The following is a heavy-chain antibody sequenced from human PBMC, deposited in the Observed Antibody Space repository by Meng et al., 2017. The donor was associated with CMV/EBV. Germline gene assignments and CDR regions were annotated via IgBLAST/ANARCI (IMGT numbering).Heavy chain of an antibody. CDR2: ISSSGSTI. J-gene: IGHJ6*02. CDR3: ARVRGNIAAGGGPNQRGYYYGMDV. Sequence: GESLKISCAASGFTFSDYYMSWIRQAPGQGLEWVSYISSSGSTIYYADSVKGRFTISRDNAKNSLYLQMNSLRAEDTAVYYCARVRGNIAAGGGPNQRGYYYGMDVWGQGTTVTVSS. CDR1: GFTFSDYY. V-gene: IGHV3-11*01. D-gene: IGHD6-13*01.